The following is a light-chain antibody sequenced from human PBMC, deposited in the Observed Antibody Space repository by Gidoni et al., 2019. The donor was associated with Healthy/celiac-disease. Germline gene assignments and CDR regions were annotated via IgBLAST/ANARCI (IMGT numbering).Light chain of an antibody. V-gene: IGLV2-14*01. CDR3: SSYTSISTLV. CDR2: YVS. Sequence: QSALTQPASVSGSPGQSITISCTGTSSDVGGYNYVSWYQQHPGKAPKLMIYYVSNRPSGVSNRFSGSQSGNTASLTISWLQAEDEADYYCSSYTSISTLVFGGGTKLTVL. CDR1: SSDVGGYNY. J-gene: IGLJ2*01.